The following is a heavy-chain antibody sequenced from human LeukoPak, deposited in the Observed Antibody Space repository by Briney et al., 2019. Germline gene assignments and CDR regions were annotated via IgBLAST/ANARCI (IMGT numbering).Heavy chain of an antibody. CDR3: ARMYCSGVSCYPLHYYYGMDV. V-gene: IGHV1-18*01. J-gene: IGHJ6*02. CDR2: ISTYKGNT. D-gene: IGHD2-15*01. Sequence: PGASVKVSCKASGGTFSTKDITWVRQAPGQGLEWMGWISTYKGNTNDVQKFQDRVTMTTDTSTSTVYMELRSLRSDDTAVYYCARMYCSGVSCYPLHYYYGMDVWGQGTTVTVSS. CDR1: GGTFSTKD.